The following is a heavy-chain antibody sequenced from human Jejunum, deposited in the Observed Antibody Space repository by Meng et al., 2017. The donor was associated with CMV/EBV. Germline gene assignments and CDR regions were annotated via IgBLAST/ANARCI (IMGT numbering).Heavy chain of an antibody. Sequence: NVACRASGYSFSNYGLTWVRQAPGQGLEWMGWISVYNGNTNYAQKFEDRITMTIDTLTKTGYLEVRSLRPDDTAVYYCARGNQHLDYWGQGSLVTVSS. J-gene: IGHJ4*02. V-gene: IGHV1-18*01. CDR2: ISVYNGNT. CDR1: GYSFSNYG. CDR3: ARGNQHLDY.